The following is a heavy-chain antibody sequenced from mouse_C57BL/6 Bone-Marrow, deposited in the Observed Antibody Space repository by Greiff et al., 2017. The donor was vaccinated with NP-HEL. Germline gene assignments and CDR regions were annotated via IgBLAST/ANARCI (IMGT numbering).Heavy chain of an antibody. D-gene: IGHD2-4*01. Sequence: QVQLQQPGTELVKPGASVKLSCKASGYTFTSYWMHWVKQRPGQGLEWIGNINPSNGGTNYNEKFKSKATLTVDKSSSTAYMQLSSLTSEDSAVYYCAEGNDYDGGVGYAMDYWGQGTSVTVSS. J-gene: IGHJ4*01. CDR1: GYTFTSYW. CDR2: INPSNGGT. CDR3: AEGNDYDGGVGYAMDY. V-gene: IGHV1-53*01.